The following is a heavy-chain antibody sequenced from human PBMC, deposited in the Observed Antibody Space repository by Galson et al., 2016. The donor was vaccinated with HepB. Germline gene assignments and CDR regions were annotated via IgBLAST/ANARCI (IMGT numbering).Heavy chain of an antibody. J-gene: IGHJ5*02. CDR3: ARRRVMRGWGLDP. Sequence: QSGAEVKKPGESLRISCKGSGYSFTNHWITWVRQMPGKGLEWMGRIDPGDSNIDYSPSFQGHVTLSVDKSISVVYLQWSSVKASDTATYYCARRRVMRGWGLDPWGQGTLVTVSS. CDR1: GYSFTNHW. CDR2: IDPGDSNI. D-gene: IGHD1-26*01. V-gene: IGHV5-10-1*01.